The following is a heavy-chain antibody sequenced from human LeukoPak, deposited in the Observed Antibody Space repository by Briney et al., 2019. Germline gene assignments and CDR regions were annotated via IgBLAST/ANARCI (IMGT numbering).Heavy chain of an antibody. CDR3: AKEEGAADY. D-gene: IGHD1-26*01. CDR2: ISSGSRSI. J-gene: IGHJ4*02. Sequence: PGGSLRLSCAASGFTFSSYTMNWVRQAPGKGLEWVSSISSGSRSIFYADSVKGRFTISRDNTKNSLYLQLNSLRAEDTAVYYCAKEEGAADYWGQGTLVTVSS. CDR1: GFTFSSYT. V-gene: IGHV3-21*01.